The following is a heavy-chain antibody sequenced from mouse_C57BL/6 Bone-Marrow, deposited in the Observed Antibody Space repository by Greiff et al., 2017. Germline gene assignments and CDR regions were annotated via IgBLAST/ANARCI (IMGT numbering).Heavy chain of an antibody. CDR1: GYTFTSYG. D-gene: IGHD1-1*01. Sequence: VMLVESGAELARPGASVKLSCKASGYTFTSYGISWVKQRTGQGLEWIGEIYPRSGNTYYNEKFKGKATLTADKSSSTAYMELRSLTSEDSAVYFCADYYGSSYGDWGQGTTLTVSS. CDR3: ADYYGSSYGD. J-gene: IGHJ2*01. V-gene: IGHV1-81*01. CDR2: IYPRSGNT.